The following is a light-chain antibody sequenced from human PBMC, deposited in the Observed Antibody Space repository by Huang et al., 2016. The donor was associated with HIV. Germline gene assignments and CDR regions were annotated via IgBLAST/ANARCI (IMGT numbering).Light chain of an antibody. CDR1: QSLVYGDGNIY. Sequence: DVLLTQSPLSLPVTLGQPAFITCKSNQSLVYGDGNIYLNWFHQRPGHSPRRLIYKLSNLDSGVPDIFSAGGSGTDFTLWISEVEAEDVGDYYCMQASHGAATFGQGTRVDIK. CDR3: MQASHGAAT. CDR2: KLS. J-gene: IGKJ1*01. V-gene: IGKV2-30*01.